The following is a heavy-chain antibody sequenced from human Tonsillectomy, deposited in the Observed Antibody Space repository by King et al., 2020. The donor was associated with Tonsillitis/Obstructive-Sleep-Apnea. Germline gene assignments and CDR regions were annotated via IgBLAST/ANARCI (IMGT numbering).Heavy chain of an antibody. J-gene: IGHJ5*02. CDR1: DDSISSNNYY. CDR3: ARQWSFVWFYP. V-gene: IGHV4-39*01. D-gene: IGHD2-21*01. Sequence: QLQESGPGLVKPSETLSLTCTVSDDSISSNNYYWGWIRQPPGKGLEWVGSIYYSGSTYYNPSLKSRVTISVDMSKNQFSLKLSSVTAADTAVYYCARQWSFVWFYPWGQGTLFTVSS. CDR2: IYYSGST.